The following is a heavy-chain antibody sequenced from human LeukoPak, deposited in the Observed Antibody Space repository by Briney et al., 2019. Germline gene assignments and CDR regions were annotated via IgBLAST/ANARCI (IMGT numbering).Heavy chain of an antibody. CDR1: GYTFTSYG. V-gene: IGHV1-18*01. CDR2: ISAYNGNT. J-gene: IGHJ4*02. D-gene: IGHD3-10*01. CDR3: AREERFGELIQIDY. Sequence: GASVKVSCKASGYTFTSYGIGWVRQASGQGLEWMGWISAYNGNTNYAQKLQGRVTMTTDTSTSTAYMELRSLRSDDTAVYYCAREERFGELIQIDYWGQGTLVTVSS.